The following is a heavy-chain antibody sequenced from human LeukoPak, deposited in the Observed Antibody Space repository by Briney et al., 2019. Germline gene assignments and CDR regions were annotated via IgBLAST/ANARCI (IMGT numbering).Heavy chain of an antibody. CDR1: GFTFSSYW. D-gene: IGHD3-9*01. CDR2: INSDGSST. V-gene: IGHV3-74*01. Sequence: GGSLRLSCAASGFTFSSYWMHWVRQAPGKGLVWVSRINSDGSSTSYADSVKGRFTIPRDNAKNSLYLQMNSLRAEDTAVYYCARRQGGYYDILTGAPGYYYYGMDVWGQGTTVTVSS. J-gene: IGHJ6*02. CDR3: ARRQGGYYDILTGAPGYYYYGMDV.